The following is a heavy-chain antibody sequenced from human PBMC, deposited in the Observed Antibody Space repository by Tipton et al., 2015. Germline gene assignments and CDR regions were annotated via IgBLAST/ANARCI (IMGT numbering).Heavy chain of an antibody. CDR2: IDFRGST. J-gene: IGHJ4*02. Sequence: TLSLTCTVSGGSIDSYYWSWIRQPPGMRLEWIGNIDFRGSTEYNPSVKSRVSISVDRSKNQFSLRLNSVTAADTAVYFCARDAWASDSRGFCYIYWGQGTLVRVSS. D-gene: IGHD3-22*01. CDR3: ARDAWASDSRGFCYIY. V-gene: IGHV4-59*01. CDR1: GGSIDSYY.